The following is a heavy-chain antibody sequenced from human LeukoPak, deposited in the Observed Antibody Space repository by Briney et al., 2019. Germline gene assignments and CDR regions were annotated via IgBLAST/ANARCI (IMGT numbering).Heavy chain of an antibody. CDR1: GFTFSSYA. Sequence: PGGSLRLSCAASGFTFSSYAMSWVRQAPGKGLEWVAVIAYDGSNKYYADSVKGRFTISRDNSKNTLYLQMNSLSAEDTAVYYCAKSRGYYYEKSGPADYWGQGTLVTVSS. J-gene: IGHJ4*02. CDR2: IAYDGSNK. D-gene: IGHD3-22*01. CDR3: AKSRGYYYEKSGPADY. V-gene: IGHV3-30-3*02.